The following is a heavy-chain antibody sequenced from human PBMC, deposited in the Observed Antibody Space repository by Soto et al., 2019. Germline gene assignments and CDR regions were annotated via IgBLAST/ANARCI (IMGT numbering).Heavy chain of an antibody. CDR3: TTAEPYRRSSLWFEP. V-gene: IGHV3-15*01. J-gene: IGHJ5*02. CDR2: VKGKSDGETS. Sequence: EVQLLEAGGGLVKTGGSLRLSCAASGVTFVNAWMTWVCRAPAKGLEWVGRVKGKSDGETSDYAAPVKGRFTISREDSRYTLYLQMNNVTTEDTAVNYCTTAEPYRRSSLWFEPWGQGTMVTV. D-gene: IGHD6-6*01. CDR1: GVTFVNAW.